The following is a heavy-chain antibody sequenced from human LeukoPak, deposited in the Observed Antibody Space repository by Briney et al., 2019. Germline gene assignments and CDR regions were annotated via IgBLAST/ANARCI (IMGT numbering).Heavy chain of an antibody. CDR1: GFTFSSYW. J-gene: IGHJ4*02. Sequence: PGGSLRLSCAASGFTFSSYWMHWVRQAPGKGLVWVSRINTDGSSTSYADSVKGRFTISRDNAKNTLYLQMNSLRAEDTAVYYCTTDEGLAAAGTSDYWGQGTLVTVSS. D-gene: IGHD6-13*01. CDR3: TTDEGLAAAGTSDY. CDR2: INTDGSST. V-gene: IGHV3-74*01.